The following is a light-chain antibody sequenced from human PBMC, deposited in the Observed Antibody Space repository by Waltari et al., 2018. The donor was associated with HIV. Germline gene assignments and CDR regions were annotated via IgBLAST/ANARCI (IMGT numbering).Light chain of an antibody. CDR2: GAS. V-gene: IGKV1-12*01. CDR3: QQANSFPRT. J-gene: IGKJ1*01. Sequence: DIQMTQSPSSVSASVGDRVTISCRASQGIGSWLAWYQQKPGKAPKFLIYGASNLQSGVPSRFSGSGSGTDFTLTISSLQPEDFSTYYCQQANSFPRTFGQGTRVEIK. CDR1: QGIGSW.